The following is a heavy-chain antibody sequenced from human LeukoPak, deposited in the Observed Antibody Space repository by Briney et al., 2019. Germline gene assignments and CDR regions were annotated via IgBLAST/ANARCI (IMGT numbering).Heavy chain of an antibody. V-gene: IGHV1-8*01. D-gene: IGHD6-6*01. CDR3: ARGRSSRIRSFDY. Sequence: ASVKVSCKASGYTFTSYDINWVRQATGQGLEWMGWMNPNSGNTGYAQKFQGRVTMTRSTSINTAYMELSSLRSEDTAVYYCARGRSSRIRSFDYWGQGTLVTVSS. J-gene: IGHJ4*02. CDR1: GYTFTSYD. CDR2: MNPNSGNT.